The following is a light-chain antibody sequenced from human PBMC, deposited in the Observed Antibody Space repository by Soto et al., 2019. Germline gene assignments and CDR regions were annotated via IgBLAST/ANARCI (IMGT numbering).Light chain of an antibody. J-gene: IGLJ7*01. Sequence: QSVLTQSPSASASLGASVKLTCTLGSGHSSYAIAWHQQQPEKGPRYLMKLHSDGSHIKGDGIPDRFSGSSSGAERFLTISSLQSEDEADYYCQTWGTGVAVFGGGTKLTVL. CDR2: LHSDGSH. CDR1: SGHSSYA. CDR3: QTWGTGVAV. V-gene: IGLV4-69*01.